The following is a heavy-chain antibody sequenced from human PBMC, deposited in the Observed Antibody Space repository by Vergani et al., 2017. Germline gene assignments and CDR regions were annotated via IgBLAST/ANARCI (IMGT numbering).Heavy chain of an antibody. CDR2: IRYDGSNK. CDR1: GFTFSSYG. Sequence: QVHLVESGGGVVQPGRSLRLSCAASGFTFSSYGMHWVRQAPGKGLEWVAFIRYDGSNKYYADSVKGRFTISRDNSKNTLFLQMNSLRAEDTAVYYCAGTGYSNGWSDYWGQGTLVTVSS. V-gene: IGHV3-30*02. J-gene: IGHJ4*02. CDR3: AGTGYSNGWSDY. D-gene: IGHD6-19*01.